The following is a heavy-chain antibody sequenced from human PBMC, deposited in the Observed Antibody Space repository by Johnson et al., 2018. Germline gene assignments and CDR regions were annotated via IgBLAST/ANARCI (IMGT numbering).Heavy chain of an antibody. CDR3: ARYRMFGDYIGMDV. CDR1: GFAFSSYV. V-gene: IGHV3-47*02. D-gene: IGHD3-10*02. Sequence: VQLVESGGGLVQPGGSLRPSCAASGFAFSSYVLHWVRRAPGKGPEWVSAIGTGGDTYYADSVRGRFTISRDNSKNTLYLQRNSRRAEDTAVYYCARYRMFGDYIGMDVWGQGTTVTVSS. J-gene: IGHJ6*02. CDR2: IGTGGDT.